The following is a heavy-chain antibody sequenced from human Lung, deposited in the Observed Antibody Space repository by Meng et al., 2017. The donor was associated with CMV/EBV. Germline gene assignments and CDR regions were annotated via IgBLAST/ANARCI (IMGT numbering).Heavy chain of an antibody. D-gene: IGHD6-13*01. CDR3: ARYVPNGSFWYFDF. CDR2: IRVKNGEA. V-gene: IGHV1-18*01. J-gene: IGHJ2*01. Sequence: VPRVQSGVEGKKPGALMKVSCKASGYILTNYDISWVRQAPGQGLEWMGWIRVKNGEAKYPQNFQGRVTMTTDTTTSTAYMELRSLTSDDTAVYYCARYVPNGSFWYFDFWGRGTLVTVSS. CDR1: GYILTNYD.